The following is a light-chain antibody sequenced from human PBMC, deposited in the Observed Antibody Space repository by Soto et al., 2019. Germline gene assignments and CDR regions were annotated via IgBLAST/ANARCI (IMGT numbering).Light chain of an antibody. Sequence: EIVMRQSPGTLSLSPGERATLSCRASQSVSTNLAWYQQIPGQAPRLLIYGASTRATGIPARFSGSGSGTEFTLAISSLQSEDFAVYYCQHYNDWPQTFGLGTKVDIK. CDR1: QSVSTN. J-gene: IGKJ1*01. CDR2: GAS. V-gene: IGKV3-15*01. CDR3: QHYNDWPQT.